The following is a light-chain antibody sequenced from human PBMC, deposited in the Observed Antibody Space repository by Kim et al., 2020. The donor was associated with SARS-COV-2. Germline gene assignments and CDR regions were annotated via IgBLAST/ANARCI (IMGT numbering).Light chain of an antibody. V-gene: IGLV4-69*01. CDR2: LNSDGSH. J-gene: IGLJ3*02. CDR1: SGHSSYA. Sequence: QLVLTQSPSASASLGASVKLTCTLSSGHSSYAIAWHQQQPEKGPRYLMNLNSDGSHSKGDGIPDHFSGSSSGAERDLTISSLQSDDEADYYCQTWGTGIGVFGGGTQLTVL. CDR3: QTWGTGIGV.